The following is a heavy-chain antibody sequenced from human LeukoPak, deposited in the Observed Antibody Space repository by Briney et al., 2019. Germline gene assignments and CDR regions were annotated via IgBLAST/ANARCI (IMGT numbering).Heavy chain of an antibody. J-gene: IGHJ4*02. CDR2: ISGSGGST. CDR3: ATIWACSGYDFSDY. CDR1: GFTFSSYA. Sequence: QPGGSLRLSCAASGFTFSSYAMSWVRQAPGKGLEWVSAISGSGGSTYYADSVKGRFTISRDNSKNTLYLQMNSLRAEDTAVYYCATIWACSGYDFSDYWGQGTLVTVSS. D-gene: IGHD5-12*01. V-gene: IGHV3-23*01.